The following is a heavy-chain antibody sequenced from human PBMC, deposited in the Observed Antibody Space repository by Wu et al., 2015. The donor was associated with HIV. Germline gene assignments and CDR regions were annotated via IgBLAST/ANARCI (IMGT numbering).Heavy chain of an antibody. CDR1: GYTFTSYG. J-gene: IGHJ4*02. D-gene: IGHD3-10*01. Sequence: QVQLVQSGAEVKKPGASVKVSCKASGYTFTSYGISWVRQAPGQGLEWMGIINPSGGSTSYAQKFQGRVTMTRDTSTNTVYMELSSLRSEDTAVYYCARGARITMVRGASFDYWGQGTLVTVSS. CDR3: ARGARITMVRGASFDY. CDR2: INPSGGST. V-gene: IGHV1-46*01.